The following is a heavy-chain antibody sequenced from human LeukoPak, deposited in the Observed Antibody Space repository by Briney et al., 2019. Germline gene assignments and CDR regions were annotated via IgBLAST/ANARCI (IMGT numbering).Heavy chain of an antibody. CDR1: GFTFDDYG. CDR2: INWNGGST. CDR3: AREKGVYDFWSGYYTGIGRAFDI. D-gene: IGHD3-3*01. J-gene: IGHJ3*02. V-gene: IGHV3-20*01. Sequence: GGSLRLSCAASGFTFDDYGMSWVRQAPGKGLEWVSGINWNGGSTGYADSVKGRFTISRDNAKNSLYLQMNSLRAEDTALYHCAREKGVYDFWSGYYTGIGRAFDIWGQGTMVTVSS.